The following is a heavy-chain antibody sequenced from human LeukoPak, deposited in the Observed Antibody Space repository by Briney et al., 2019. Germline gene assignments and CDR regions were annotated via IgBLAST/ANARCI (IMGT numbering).Heavy chain of an antibody. J-gene: IGHJ4*02. V-gene: IGHV4-59*01. D-gene: IGHD1-26*01. CDR1: GGSISNSY. CDR2: FHDSEST. CDR3: ARGDASGRPGIGFDF. Sequence: SETLSLTCTVSGGSISNSYWSWIRQPPGKGLEWIGFFHDSESTNYNPSLKSRVSISLDTSKNQVSPWPSSVTAADTAVYYCARGDASGRPGIGFDFWGQGTLVTVSS.